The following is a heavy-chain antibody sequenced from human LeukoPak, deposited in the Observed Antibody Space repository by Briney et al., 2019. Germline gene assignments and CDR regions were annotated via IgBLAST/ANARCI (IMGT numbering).Heavy chain of an antibody. Sequence: GGSLRLSCAASGFTFSSYSMNWVRQAPGKGLEWVSFIRSSSSYIYYADSVKGRFTISRDNAKNSLYLQMNGLRAEDTAVYYCASDGYNYFEFWGQGTLVIVSS. V-gene: IGHV3-21*01. D-gene: IGHD5-24*01. CDR2: IRSSSSYI. CDR3: ASDGYNYFEF. J-gene: IGHJ4*02. CDR1: GFTFSSYS.